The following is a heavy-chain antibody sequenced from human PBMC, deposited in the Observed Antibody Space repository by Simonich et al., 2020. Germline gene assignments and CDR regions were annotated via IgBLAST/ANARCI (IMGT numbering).Heavy chain of an antibody. CDR3: AKDLGERITMIVVVIDAFDI. V-gene: IGHV3-23*01. CDR1: GFTFSSYA. J-gene: IGHJ3*02. CDR2: IRGSGGST. D-gene: IGHD3-22*01. Sequence: GGGLVQPGGSLRLSCAASGFTFSSYAMSWVRQAPGEGLEWVSAIRGSGGSTYYAASVKGRFTISRDNSKNTLYLQMNSLRAEDTAVYYCAKDLGERITMIVVVIDAFDIWGQGTMVTVSS.